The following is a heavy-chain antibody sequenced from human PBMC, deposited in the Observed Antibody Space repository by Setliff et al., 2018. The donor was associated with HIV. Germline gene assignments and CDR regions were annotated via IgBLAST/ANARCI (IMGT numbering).Heavy chain of an antibody. CDR1: GGSFNDYY. D-gene: IGHD3-10*01. CDR3: AGGLNYYGSGSYLPLGY. J-gene: IGHJ4*02. V-gene: IGHV4-34*01. CDR2: IDHSGST. Sequence: SETLSLTCAVYGGSFNDYYWTWIRQPPGRGLEWIGEIDHSGSTKYHASLKSRVTISMDTSKNQISLKLSSVTAADTAVYYCAGGLNYYGSGSYLPLGYWGQGTLGTVSS.